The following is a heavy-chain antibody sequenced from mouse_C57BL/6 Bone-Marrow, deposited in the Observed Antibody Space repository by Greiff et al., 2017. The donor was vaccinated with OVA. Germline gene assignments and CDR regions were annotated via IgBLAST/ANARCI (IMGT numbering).Heavy chain of an antibody. D-gene: IGHD2-13*01. CDR3: ARLVRYAY. CDR2: ISSGGSYT. Sequence: EVHLVESGGDLVKPGGSLKLSCAASGFTFSSYGMSWVRQTPDKRLEWVATISSGGSYTYYPDSVKGRFTISRDNAKNTLYLQMSSLKSEDTAMYYCARLVRYAYWGQGTLVTVSA. V-gene: IGHV5-6*01. CDR1: GFTFSSYG. J-gene: IGHJ3*01.